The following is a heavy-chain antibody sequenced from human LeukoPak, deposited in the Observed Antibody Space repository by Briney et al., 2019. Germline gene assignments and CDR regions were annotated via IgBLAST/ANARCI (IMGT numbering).Heavy chain of an antibody. V-gene: IGHV3-23*01. Sequence: PGGSLRLSCAASGFNFDDYTMYWIRQAPGKGLEWVSGLSGSGANTYYADSVKGRFTISRDNPKNTLYLQMNSLRAEDTAVYYCATEKGDSPDYWGQGTLVTVSS. CDR3: ATEKGDSPDY. D-gene: IGHD3-16*01. CDR2: LSGSGANT. CDR1: GFNFDDYT. J-gene: IGHJ4*02.